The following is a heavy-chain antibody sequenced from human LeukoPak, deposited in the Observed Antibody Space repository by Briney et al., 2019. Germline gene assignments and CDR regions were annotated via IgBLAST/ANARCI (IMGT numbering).Heavy chain of an antibody. Sequence: PGGSLRLSCVASGFIFSSYEMNWVRQAPGKGLEWVSFISGSDGTIYYADSVKGRSTISRDNAKKSVYLQMNSLRAEDTAVYYCTRKFPGTVYFDDWGQGTLVTVSS. CDR1: GFIFSSYE. J-gene: IGHJ4*02. CDR3: TRKFPGTVYFDD. D-gene: IGHD1-1*01. V-gene: IGHV3-48*03. CDR2: ISGSDGTI.